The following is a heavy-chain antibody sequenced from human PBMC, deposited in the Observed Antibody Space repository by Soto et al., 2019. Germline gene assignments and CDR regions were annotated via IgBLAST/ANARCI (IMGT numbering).Heavy chain of an antibody. J-gene: IGHJ5*02. V-gene: IGHV4-39*01. CDR3: ARRKSFSLNFDP. CDR1: GGSISSSSYY. Sequence: QLQLQESGPGLVKPSETLSLTCTVSGGSISSSSYYWGWIRQPPGKGLEWIGSIYYSGSTYYNPSLKSRVTISVDTSKNQFSLKLSSVTAADTAVYYCARRKSFSLNFDPWGQGTLVTVSS. CDR2: IYYSGST.